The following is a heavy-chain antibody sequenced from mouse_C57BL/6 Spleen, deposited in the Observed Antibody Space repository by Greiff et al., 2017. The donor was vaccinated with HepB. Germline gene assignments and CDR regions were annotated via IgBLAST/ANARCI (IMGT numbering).Heavy chain of an antibody. V-gene: IGHV5-4*03. CDR1: GFTFSSYA. J-gene: IGHJ1*03. Sequence: EVKLVESGGGLVKPGGSLKLSCAASGFTFSSYAMSWVRQTPEKRLEWVATISDGGSYTYYPDNVKGRFTISRDNAKNNLYLQMSHLKSEDTAMYYCARVVATDWYFDVWGTGTTVTVSS. CDR2: ISDGGSYT. CDR3: ARVVATDWYFDV. D-gene: IGHD1-1*01.